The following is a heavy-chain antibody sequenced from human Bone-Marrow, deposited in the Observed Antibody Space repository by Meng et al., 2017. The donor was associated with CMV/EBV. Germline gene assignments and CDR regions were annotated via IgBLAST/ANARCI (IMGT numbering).Heavy chain of an antibody. CDR1: GFTFSSYS. J-gene: IGHJ6*02. CDR3: ARDSLGGHGSYYYYGMDV. D-gene: IGHD3-10*01. CDR2: ISSSSSYI. V-gene: IGHV3-21*01. Sequence: GGSLRLSCAASGFTFSSYSMNWVRQAPGKGMEWVSSISSSSSYIYYADSVKGRFTITRDNAKNSLYLQMNSLRAEDTAVYYCARDSLGGHGSYYYYGMDVWGQGTTVTVSS.